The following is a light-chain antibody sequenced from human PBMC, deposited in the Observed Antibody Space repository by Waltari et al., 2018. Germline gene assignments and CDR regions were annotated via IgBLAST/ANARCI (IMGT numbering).Light chain of an antibody. J-gene: IGLJ2*01. CDR2: EDN. CDR1: SGSIVSDY. CDR3: QSYDTGTWF. V-gene: IGLV6-57*03. Sequence: NFMLTQPRGVSESPGKTVTISCTRNSGSIVSDYVQWFQQRPASAPTIVVYEDNQRPSGVLCRFFGSNDSSSNSASLTIAGLKTEDEGDCYCQSYDTGTWFFGGGTRLTVL.